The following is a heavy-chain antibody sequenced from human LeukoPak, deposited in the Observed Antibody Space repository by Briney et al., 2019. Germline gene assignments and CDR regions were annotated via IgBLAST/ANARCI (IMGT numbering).Heavy chain of an antibody. Sequence: GGSLRLSCEASGFTFSSYAMSWVRQAPGKGLEWVSSLNSNGGDTYYSDSVKGRFTISRDNSKNTLYLQMNSLRAEDTAVYYCAKDERNWNYNLASQTYDWGQGTLVTVSS. J-gene: IGHJ4*02. CDR2: LNSNGGDT. CDR1: GFTFSSYA. CDR3: AKDERNWNYNLASQTYD. D-gene: IGHD1-7*01. V-gene: IGHV3-23*01.